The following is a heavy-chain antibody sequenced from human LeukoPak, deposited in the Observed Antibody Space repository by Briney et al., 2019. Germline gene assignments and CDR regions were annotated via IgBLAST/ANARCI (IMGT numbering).Heavy chain of an antibody. CDR2: IYPGDSDT. V-gene: IGHV5-51*01. J-gene: IGHJ4*02. Sequence: GESLKISCKGSGYTFTSHWIGWVRQMPGKGLEWMGIIYPGDSDTRYSPSFEGHVTISVDKSISIAYLQWSSLKASDTAMYYCARGGGGYYYGSGSVDYWGQGTLVTVSS. D-gene: IGHD3-10*01. CDR1: GYTFTSHW. CDR3: ARGGGGYYYGSGSVDY.